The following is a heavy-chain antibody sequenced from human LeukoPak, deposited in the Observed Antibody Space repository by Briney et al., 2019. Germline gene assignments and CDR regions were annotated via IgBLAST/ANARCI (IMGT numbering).Heavy chain of an antibody. CDR2: ISGSSSYI. CDR1: GFTFSSYS. V-gene: IGHV3-21*01. D-gene: IGHD3-10*01. Sequence: GGSLRLSCAASGFTFSSYSMNWVRQAPGKGLEWVSSISGSSSYIYYADSVKGRFTISRDNSKNTLYLQMNSLRAEDTAVYYCARDGSGSYYNPYYYYYMDVWGKGTTVTVSS. CDR3: ARDGSGSYYNPYYYYYMDV. J-gene: IGHJ6*03.